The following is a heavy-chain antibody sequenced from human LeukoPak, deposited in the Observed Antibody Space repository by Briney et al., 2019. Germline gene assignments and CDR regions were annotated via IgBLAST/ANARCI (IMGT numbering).Heavy chain of an antibody. D-gene: IGHD6-13*01. CDR3: ARRVGGIAAAGTNWFDP. J-gene: IGHJ5*02. CDR1: GYSFTSYW. Sequence: GESLKISCKGSGYSFTSYWIGWVRQMPGKGLEWMGIIYPGDSDTRCSPSFQGQVTISADKSISTAYLQWSSLKASDTAMYYCARRVGGIAAAGTNWFDPWGQGTLVTVSS. V-gene: IGHV5-51*01. CDR2: IYPGDSDT.